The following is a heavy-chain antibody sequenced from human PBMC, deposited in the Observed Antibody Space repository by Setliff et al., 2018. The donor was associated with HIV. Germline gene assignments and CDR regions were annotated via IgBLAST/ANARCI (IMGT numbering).Heavy chain of an antibody. D-gene: IGHD3-10*01. V-gene: IGHV4-34*01. Sequence: SETLSLTCSVSGGSISSYYWSWIRQPPGKGLEWIGEINHSGSTHYNPSLKSRFTISVDTSKNQFSLRLTSVTAADTAVYYCARVRSYGSAYDAFDVWGPGTMVTVSS. CDR3: ARVRSYGSAYDAFDV. CDR2: INHSGST. J-gene: IGHJ3*01. CDR1: GGSISSYY.